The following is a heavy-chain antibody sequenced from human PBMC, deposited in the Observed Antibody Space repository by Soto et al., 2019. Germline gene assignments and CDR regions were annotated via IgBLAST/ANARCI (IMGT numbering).Heavy chain of an antibody. Sequence: QVQLVQSGAEVKKPGSSVKVSCKASGGTFSSYAISWVRQAPGQGLEWMGGIIPIFGTANYAQKFQGRVTITADESTSKAYMELSSLRSEDTAVYYCARGEDIVVVPAAIGAIYYYGMDVWGQGTTVTVSS. D-gene: IGHD2-2*02. V-gene: IGHV1-69*01. CDR1: GGTFSSYA. CDR3: ARGEDIVVVPAAIGAIYYYGMDV. CDR2: IIPIFGTA. J-gene: IGHJ6*02.